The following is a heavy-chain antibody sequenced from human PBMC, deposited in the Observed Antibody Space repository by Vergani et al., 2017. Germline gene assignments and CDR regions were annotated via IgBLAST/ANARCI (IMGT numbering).Heavy chain of an antibody. J-gene: IGHJ6*02. CDR2: VYPSGTT. D-gene: IGHD3-10*01. CDR1: GVSMQSGSFY. CDR3: ARHRGSGGFFPSSYFYGMDV. Sequence: QVQLHESGPRLVKPSETLSLICSVSGVSMQSGSFYWTWIRQTPERRLEWMGRVYPSGTTNYNPSLNGRFTIFVDKSKNILSLRLNSVTAADTAIYYCARHRGSGGFFPSSYFYGMDVWGHGTTVTVSS. V-gene: IGHV4-61*02.